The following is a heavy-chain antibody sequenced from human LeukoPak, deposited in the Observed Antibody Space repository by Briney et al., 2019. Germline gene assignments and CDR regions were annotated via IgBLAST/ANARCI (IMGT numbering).Heavy chain of an antibody. CDR3: AYYGDYALSY. D-gene: IGHD4-17*01. V-gene: IGHV1-69*06. Sequence: ASVKVSYKASGGTFSSYAISWVRQAPGQGLEWMGGIIPMFGTANYAQKFQGRVTITADKSTSTAYMELSSLRSEDTAVYYCAYYGDYALSYWGQGTLVTVSS. J-gene: IGHJ4*02. CDR1: GGTFSSYA. CDR2: IIPMFGTA.